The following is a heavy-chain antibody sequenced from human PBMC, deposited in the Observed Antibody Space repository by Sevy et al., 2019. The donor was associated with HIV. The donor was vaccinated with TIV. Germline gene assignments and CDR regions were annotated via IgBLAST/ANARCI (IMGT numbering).Heavy chain of an antibody. J-gene: IGHJ4*02. Sequence: SETLSLTCTVSGGSISGSYWSWIRQSAGKGLEWIGRIYPSGNTNYNPSLKSRVTMSVDTSKNHFSLTLTSVTAADTAAYYGAREDSSTWCFHFWGQGTLVTVSS. V-gene: IGHV4-4*07. D-gene: IGHD6-13*01. CDR2: IYPSGNT. CDR3: AREDSSTWCFHF. CDR1: GGSISGSY.